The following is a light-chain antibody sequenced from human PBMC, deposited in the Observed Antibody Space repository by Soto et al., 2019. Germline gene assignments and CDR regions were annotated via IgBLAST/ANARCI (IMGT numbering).Light chain of an antibody. J-gene: IGLJ1*01. CDR2: GNN. CDR1: SSNIGRYYN. CDR3: WSYAGTMISYV. V-gene: IGLV1-40*01. Sequence: QSVLTQPPSVSGAPGQRVTISCTGTSSNIGRYYNVHWYHQHPGTAPKLIIYGNNQRPSGVSDRFSGSKSGTTASLTISGLQAEDEADYYCWSYAGTMISYVFGAETKLTVL.